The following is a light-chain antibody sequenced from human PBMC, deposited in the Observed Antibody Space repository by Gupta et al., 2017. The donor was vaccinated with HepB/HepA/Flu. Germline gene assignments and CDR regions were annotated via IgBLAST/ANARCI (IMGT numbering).Light chain of an antibody. CDR2: WAS. J-gene: IGKJ5*01. V-gene: IGKV4-1*01. CDR3: QQYDTTPQIT. Sequence: DIVMTQSPDSLAVSLGERATINCKSSQSILYSSNNLNYLAWYQHKPGQPAKLLIYWASTRESGVPDRFSGSGSGTDFTLTISSRQAEDVAVYYCQQYDTTPQITFGQGTRLEIK. CDR1: QSILYSSNNLNY.